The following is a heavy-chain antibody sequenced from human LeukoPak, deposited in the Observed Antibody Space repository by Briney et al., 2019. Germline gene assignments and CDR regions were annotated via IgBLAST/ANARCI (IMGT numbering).Heavy chain of an antibody. J-gene: IGHJ4*02. V-gene: IGHV3-15*01. CDR1: GFTFSNAW. CDR2: IKSKTDGGTT. CDR3: TTDKFYCSSTSCYTNFDY. D-gene: IGHD2-2*02. Sequence: GGSLRLSCAAPGFTFSNAWMSWVRQAPGKGLEWVGRIKSKTDGGTTDYAAPVKGRFTISRDDSKNTLYLQMNSLKTEDTAVYYCTTDKFYCSSTSCYTNFDYWGQGTLVTVSS.